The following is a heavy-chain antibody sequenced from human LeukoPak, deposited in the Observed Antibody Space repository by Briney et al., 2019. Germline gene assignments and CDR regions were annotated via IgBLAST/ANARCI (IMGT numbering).Heavy chain of an antibody. CDR2: IYYSGST. J-gene: IGHJ4*02. D-gene: IGHD6-19*01. CDR3: ARVIAVAGTIHYNFDY. CDR1: GGSISSSSYY. V-gene: IGHV4-39*07. Sequence: SETLSLTCTVSGGSISSSSYYWGWIRQPPGKGLEWIGSIYYSGSTYYNPSLKSRVTISVDTSKNQFSLKLSSVTAADTAVYYCARVIAVAGTIHYNFDYWGQGTLVTVSS.